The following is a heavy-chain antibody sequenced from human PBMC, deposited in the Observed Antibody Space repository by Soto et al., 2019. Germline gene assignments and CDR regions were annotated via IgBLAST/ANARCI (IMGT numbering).Heavy chain of an antibody. CDR2: INYTGTT. D-gene: IGHD6-19*01. CDR1: GGSFSGYS. V-gene: IGHV4-34*02. J-gene: IGHJ4*01. Sequence: QVQLQQWGAGLLKPSETLSLTCAVNGGSFSGYSWTWIRQAPGKGLDWIGEINYTGTTNYSPSLKSRVPLSVDTSKNQFSLELRSVSAADTAVYYCAREGGSGWYYYYYWCHGTLVTVSS. CDR3: AREGGSGWYYYYY.